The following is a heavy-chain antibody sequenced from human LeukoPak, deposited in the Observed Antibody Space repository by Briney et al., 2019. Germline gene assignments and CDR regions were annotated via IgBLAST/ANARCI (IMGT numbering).Heavy chain of an antibody. Sequence: GASVKVSCKASGYTFTGYYMHWVRQAPGQGLEWMGWINPNSGGTNYAQKFQGRVTMTRDTSISTAYMELSRLRSDDTAVYYCARDFRAIAKPGITRTKYYFDYWGQGTLVTVSS. CDR3: ARDFRAIAKPGITRTKYYFDY. CDR1: GYTFTGYY. V-gene: IGHV1-2*02. CDR2: INPNSGGT. D-gene: IGHD1-7*01. J-gene: IGHJ4*02.